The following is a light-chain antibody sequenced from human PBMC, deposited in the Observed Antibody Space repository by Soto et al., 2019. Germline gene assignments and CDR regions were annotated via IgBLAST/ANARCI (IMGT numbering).Light chain of an antibody. CDR1: SSNIGSNY. CDR3: GSWDSSLSAYV. V-gene: IGLV1-51*01. J-gene: IGLJ1*01. Sequence: QSVLTQPPSVSAAPGQRVTISCSGSSSNIGSNYVSWYQQLPGTAPKLLIYDNYKRPSGIPDRFSGSTSGTSATLAIAGLQTGDEADYYCGSWDSSLSAYVFGTGTKVTVL. CDR2: DNY.